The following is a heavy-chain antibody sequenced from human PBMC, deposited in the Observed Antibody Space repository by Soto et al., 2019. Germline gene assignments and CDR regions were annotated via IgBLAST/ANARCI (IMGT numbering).Heavy chain of an antibody. CDR2: VYYSGRT. D-gene: IGHD2-15*01. CDR1: GGSISSSNYY. Sequence: QLQLQESGPGLVKPSETVSLTCTVSGGSISSSNYYWGWIRQPPGKGLEWIGSVYYSGRTYYNPSLESRVTISIDTSNSQFSLKVTSVTAADTAVYYCARLRGSVARGYWGQGTLVTVPS. CDR3: ARLRGSVARGY. V-gene: IGHV4-39*01. J-gene: IGHJ4*02.